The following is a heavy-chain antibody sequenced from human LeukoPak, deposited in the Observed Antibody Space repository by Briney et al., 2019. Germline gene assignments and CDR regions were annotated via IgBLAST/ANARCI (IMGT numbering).Heavy chain of an antibody. Sequence: ASVKVSCKASGYTFTGYYMHWVRQAPGQGLEWMGWINPNSGGANYAQKFQGRVTMTRDTSISTAYTELSRLRSDDTAVYYCARDLGYYDSSGYDYWGQGTLVTVSS. CDR1: GYTFTGYY. V-gene: IGHV1-2*02. J-gene: IGHJ4*02. CDR3: ARDLGYYDSSGYDY. CDR2: INPNSGGA. D-gene: IGHD3-22*01.